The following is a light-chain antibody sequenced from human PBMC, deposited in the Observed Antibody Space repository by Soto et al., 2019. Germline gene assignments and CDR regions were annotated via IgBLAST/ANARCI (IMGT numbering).Light chain of an antibody. CDR1: SSDVGGYNY. CDR2: EVS. V-gene: IGLV2-8*01. J-gene: IGLJ1*01. CDR3: SSYAGSNMGV. Sequence: QSALTQPPSASGSPGQSVTISCTVTSSDVGGYNYVSWYQQHPGKAPKLMIYEVSKRPSGVPDRFSGSKSGNTASLTVSGLQAEDEADYYCSSYAGSNMGVFGTGTKVTVL.